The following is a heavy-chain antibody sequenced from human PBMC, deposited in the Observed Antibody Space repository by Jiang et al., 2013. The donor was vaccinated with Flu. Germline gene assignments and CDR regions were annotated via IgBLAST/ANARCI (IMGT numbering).Heavy chain of an antibody. CDR2: TYYRSKWYN. CDR1: GDSVSSNSAA. V-gene: IGHV6-1*01. Sequence: QTLSLTCAISGDSVSSNSAAWNWIRQSPSRGLEWLGRTYYRSKWYNDYAVSVKSRITINPDTSKNQFSLQLNSVTPEDTAVYYCARDEGVDYYDSSGYSKLTDAFDIWGQGTMVTISS. CDR3: ARDEGVDYYDSSGYSKLTDAFDI. D-gene: IGHD3-22*01. J-gene: IGHJ3*02.